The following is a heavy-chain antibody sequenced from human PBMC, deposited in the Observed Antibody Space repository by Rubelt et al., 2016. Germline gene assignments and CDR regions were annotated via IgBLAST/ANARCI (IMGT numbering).Heavy chain of an antibody. V-gene: IGHV4-34*02. J-gene: IGHJ4*02. CDR3: ASGGGSYAFDF. D-gene: IGHD1-26*01. CDR2: TNHSGST. Sequence: QVHLQQWGAGLLKPSATLSLTCAVYGGSFSGYYWSWIRQPPGKGLEWLGETNHSGSTHYNPSLKSRVTMSVDTSKNQFSLKLSSVTAADTAIYYCASGGGSYAFDFWGQGTLVTVSS. CDR1: GGSFSGYY.